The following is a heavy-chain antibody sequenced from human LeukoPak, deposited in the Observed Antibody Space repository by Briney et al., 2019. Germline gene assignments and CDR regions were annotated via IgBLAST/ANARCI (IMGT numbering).Heavy chain of an antibody. D-gene: IGHD2-15*01. CDR1: GDSISSRSFY. CDR3: ARGKGYCSGGSCDWFDP. J-gene: IGHJ5*02. CDR2: IYFRGSA. V-gene: IGHV4-39*07. Sequence: KTSETLSLTCLVSGDSISSRSFYWGWIRQPPGKGLEWIGSIYFRGSAFYNPSLESRVTISVDRSKNQFSLKLSSVTAADTAVYYCARGKGYCSGGSCDWFDPWGQGTLVTVSS.